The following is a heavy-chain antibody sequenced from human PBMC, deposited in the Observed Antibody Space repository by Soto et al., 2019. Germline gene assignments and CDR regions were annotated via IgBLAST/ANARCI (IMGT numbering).Heavy chain of an antibody. CDR2: ISAYNGNT. D-gene: IGHD2-15*01. CDR3: ARKSRLGYCSGGSCWDDY. J-gene: IGHJ4*02. CDR1: GYTFTSXG. Sequence: ASVKVSCKASGYTFTSXGISWVRQAPGQGVEWMGWISAYNGNTNYAQKLQGRVTMTTDTSTSTAYMELRSLRAEDTAVYYCARKSRLGYCSGGSCWDDYWGQGTLVTVSS. V-gene: IGHV1-18*01.